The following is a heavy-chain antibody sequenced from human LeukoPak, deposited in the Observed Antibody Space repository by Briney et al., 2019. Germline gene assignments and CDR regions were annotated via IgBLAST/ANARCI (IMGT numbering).Heavy chain of an antibody. CDR2: IYYSGST. V-gene: IGHV4-61*01. J-gene: IGHJ3*02. Sequence: SETLSLTCTVSGGSVISTTYYWSWIRQPPGTGLEWIGYIYYSGSTNYNPSLKSRVTISVDTSKNQFSLKLSSVTAADTAVYYCARRDTNDAFDIWGQGTMVTVSS. CDR1: GGSVISTTYY. CDR3: ARRDTNDAFDI.